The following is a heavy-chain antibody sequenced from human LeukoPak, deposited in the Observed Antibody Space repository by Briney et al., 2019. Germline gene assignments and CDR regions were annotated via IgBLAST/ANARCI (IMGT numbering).Heavy chain of an antibody. J-gene: IGHJ4*02. Sequence: GGSLRLSCAASGFTFSDYSMKWIRQAPGKGLERVSSIFPSGGEIHYADSVRGRFTISRDNSKSTLSLQMNSLRAEDTAVYYCARSSRELRGYAPWEVMPPFDYWGQGTLVTVSS. D-gene: IGHD4-23*01. CDR1: GFTFSDYS. CDR2: IFPSGGEI. CDR3: ARSSRELRGYAPWEVMPPFDY. V-gene: IGHV3-21*01.